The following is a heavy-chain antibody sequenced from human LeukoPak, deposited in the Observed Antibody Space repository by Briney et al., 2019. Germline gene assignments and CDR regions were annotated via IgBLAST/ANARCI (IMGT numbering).Heavy chain of an antibody. CDR3: ARDRDLGWIQLWFDY. J-gene: IGHJ4*02. D-gene: IGHD5-18*01. CDR1: GFTFSSYW. CDR2: IKQDGSEK. Sequence: GGSLRLSCAASGFTFSSYWMSWVRQAPGKGLEWVANIKQDGSEKYYVDSVKGRFTISRDNAKNSLYLQMNSPRAEDTAVYYCARDRDLGWIQLWFDYWGQGTLVTVSS. V-gene: IGHV3-7*03.